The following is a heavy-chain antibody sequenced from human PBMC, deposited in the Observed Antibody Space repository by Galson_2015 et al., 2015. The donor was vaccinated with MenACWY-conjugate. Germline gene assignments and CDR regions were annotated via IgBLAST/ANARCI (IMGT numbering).Heavy chain of an antibody. CDR3: ATYCGSPSCCANGAY. CDR2: INSDGSAA. CDR1: GFTFSRYW. D-gene: IGHD2-2*01. J-gene: IGHJ4*02. V-gene: IGHV3-74*01. Sequence: SLRLSCAASGFTFSRYWMHWVLQSPGKGLVWVSRINSDGSAADYADSVKGRFTISRDNAKNTLYLQMNSLRAEDTAVYYCATYCGSPSCCANGAYWGQGTLVTVSS.